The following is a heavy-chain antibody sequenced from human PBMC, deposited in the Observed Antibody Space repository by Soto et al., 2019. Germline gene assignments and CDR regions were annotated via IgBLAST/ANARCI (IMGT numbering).Heavy chain of an antibody. CDR3: AKSSNCSSTSCYVMDFSTYESYYYCLDV. V-gene: IGHV3-43*01. CDR2: ISWDGGST. J-gene: IGHJ6*02. Sequence: EVQLVESGGVVVQPGGSLRLSCAASGFTFDDYTMHWVRQAPGKGLEWVSLISWDGGSTYYADSVKGRFTISRDNSKNSLYLKMNSLRPDANDLYYCAKSSNCSSTSCYVMDFSTYESYYYCLDVWGQGTTVTVSS. D-gene: IGHD2-2*01. CDR1: GFTFDDYT.